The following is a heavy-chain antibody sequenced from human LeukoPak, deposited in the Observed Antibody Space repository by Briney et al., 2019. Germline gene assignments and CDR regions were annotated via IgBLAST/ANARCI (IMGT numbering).Heavy chain of an antibody. CDR2: ISGSGSTI. V-gene: IGHV3-48*03. Sequence: PGGSLRLXCAASGFTFSSNGMNWVRQAPGKGLEWISYISGSGSTIYYADSVKGRFTISRDNAKNSLYLQMNGLRAEDTAVYYCATISPMYCSRTVCFGGFFDYWGQGTLVTVSS. J-gene: IGHJ4*02. CDR1: GFTFSSNG. CDR3: ATISPMYCSRTVCFGGFFDY. D-gene: IGHD2-2*01.